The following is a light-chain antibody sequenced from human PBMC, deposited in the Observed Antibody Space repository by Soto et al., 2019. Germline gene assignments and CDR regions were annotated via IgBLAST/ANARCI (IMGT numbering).Light chain of an antibody. CDR3: QHSYSIPIP. J-gene: IGKJ5*01. CDR1: QTISSY. CDR2: AAS. V-gene: IGKV1-39*01. Sequence: DIQMTQSPSSLSASVGDRVTITCRASQTISSYLNWYQQKPGKAPKLLIYAASSLQSGVPSRFSGSGSGTDFTLTICSLQPEDFGTYYCQHSYSIPIPCAQGTRLEIK.